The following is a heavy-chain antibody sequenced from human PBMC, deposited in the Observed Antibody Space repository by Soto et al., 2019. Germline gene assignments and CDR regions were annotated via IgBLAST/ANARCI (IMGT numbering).Heavy chain of an antibody. CDR3: AIDGIAARRPLDY. CDR2: ISSSSSYI. J-gene: IGHJ4*02. V-gene: IGHV3-21*01. Sequence: EVQLVESGGGLVKPGGSLRLSCAASGFTFSSYSMNWVRQAPGKGLEWVSSISSSSSYIYYADSVKGRFTISRDNAKNSLYLQMNSLRAEDTAVYYCAIDGIAARRPLDYWGQGTLVTVSS. D-gene: IGHD6-6*01. CDR1: GFTFSSYS.